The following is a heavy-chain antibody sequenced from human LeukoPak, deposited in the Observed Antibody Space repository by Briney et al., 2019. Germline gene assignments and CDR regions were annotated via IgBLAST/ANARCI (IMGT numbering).Heavy chain of an antibody. Sequence: PGGSLRLSCAASGFTFSSYGMHWVRQAPGKGLEGVAVISYDGSNKYYADSVKGRFTISRDNSKNTLYLQMNSLRAEDTAVYYCAKEGGSGYVGGEFDYWGQGTLVTVSS. CDR3: AKEGGSGYVGGEFDY. V-gene: IGHV3-30*18. J-gene: IGHJ4*02. CDR1: GFTFSSYG. CDR2: ISYDGSNK. D-gene: IGHD5-12*01.